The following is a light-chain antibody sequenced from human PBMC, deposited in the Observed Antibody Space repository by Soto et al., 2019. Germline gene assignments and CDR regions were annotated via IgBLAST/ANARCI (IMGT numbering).Light chain of an antibody. CDR3: MQSTQLPPT. CDR2: EVS. CDR1: QSLLHITGETF. Sequence: DVVMTQTPVSLSVAPGHPSSISCNSIQSLLHITGETFLFWYLHKPGQSPQLLIYEVSTRVSGVPDRFSGSGSGTDFTLEISRVETDDVGIYYCMQSTQLPPTFGQGTRLEIK. V-gene: IGKV2D-29*02. J-gene: IGKJ5*01.